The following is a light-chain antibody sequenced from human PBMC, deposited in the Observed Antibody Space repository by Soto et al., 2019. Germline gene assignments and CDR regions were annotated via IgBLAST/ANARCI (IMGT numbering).Light chain of an antibody. CDR1: KNDIGLYDF. Sequence: QSALTQPPSASGSPGQSVTISCTGTKNDIGLYDFVSWYQHHPGKAPRLIIYEVVQRPSGVPDRFSGSKSGNTASLTVSGLQAADKADYFCKSYAGSNTYVFGSGTKVTVL. V-gene: IGLV2-8*01. CDR2: EVV. CDR3: KSYAGSNTYV. J-gene: IGLJ1*01.